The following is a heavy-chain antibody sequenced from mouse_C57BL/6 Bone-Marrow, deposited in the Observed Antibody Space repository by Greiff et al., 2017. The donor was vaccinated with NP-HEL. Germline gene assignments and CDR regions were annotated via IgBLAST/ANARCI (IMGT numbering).Heavy chain of an antibody. D-gene: IGHD1-1*01. V-gene: IGHV1-77*01. J-gene: IGHJ1*03. CDR3: ARSRVYYYGSRWYFDV. Sequence: QVHVKQSGAELVKPGASVKISCKASGYTFTDYYINWVKQRPGQGLEWIGKIGPGSGSTYYNEKFKGKATLTADKSSSTAYMQLSSLTSEDSAVYFCARSRVYYYGSRWYFDVWGTGTTVTVSS. CDR2: IGPGSGST. CDR1: GYTFTDYY.